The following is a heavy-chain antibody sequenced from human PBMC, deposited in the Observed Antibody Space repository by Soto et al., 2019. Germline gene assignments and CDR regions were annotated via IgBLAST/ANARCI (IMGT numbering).Heavy chain of an antibody. CDR3: ARTNSSGYLPAFDI. Sequence: SLRLSCAASGFTFSSYAMHWVRQAPGKGLEWVAVISYDGSNKYYADSVKGRFTISRDNSKNTLYLQMNSLRAEDTAVYYCARTNSSGYLPAFDIWGQGTMVTVSS. J-gene: IGHJ3*02. CDR2: ISYDGSNK. D-gene: IGHD3-22*01. CDR1: GFTFSSYA. V-gene: IGHV3-30-3*01.